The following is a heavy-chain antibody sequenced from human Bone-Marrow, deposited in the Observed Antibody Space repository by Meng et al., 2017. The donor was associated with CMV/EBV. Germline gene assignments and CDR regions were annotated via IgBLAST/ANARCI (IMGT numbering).Heavy chain of an antibody. J-gene: IGHJ5*02. Sequence: SETLSLTCTVSGGSISSSSYYWGWIRQPPGKGLEWIGSIYYSGSTYYNPSLKSRVTISVDTSKNQFSLKLSSVTAADTAVYYCARDRFRFDPWGQGTLVPASS. CDR2: IYYSGST. CDR1: GGSISSSSYY. CDR3: ARDRFRFDP. D-gene: IGHD3-3*01. V-gene: IGHV4-39*07.